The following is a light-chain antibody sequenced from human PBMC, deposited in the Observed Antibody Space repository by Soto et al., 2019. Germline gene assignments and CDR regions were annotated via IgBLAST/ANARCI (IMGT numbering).Light chain of an antibody. CDR1: SSDVGGYNY. V-gene: IGLV2-8*01. CDR2: EVS. CDR3: SSYGGNNNVV. J-gene: IGLJ2*01. Sequence: QSVLTQPPSASGSPGQSVTISCTGTSSDVGGYNYVSWYQQHPGKAPKLMIYEVSKRPSGVPGRFSASKSGNTASLTVSGLQAEDEADYYCSSYGGNNNVVFGGGTKLTVL.